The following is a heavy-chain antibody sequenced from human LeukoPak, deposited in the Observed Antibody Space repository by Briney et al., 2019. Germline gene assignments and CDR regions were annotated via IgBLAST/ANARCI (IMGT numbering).Heavy chain of an antibody. CDR1: GFTFSSYG. V-gene: IGHV3-30*18. J-gene: IGHJ4*02. CDR2: ISYDGSNK. Sequence: GRSLRLSCAASGFTFSSYGMHWVRQAPGKGLEWVAVISYDGSNKYYADSVKGRFTIFRDNSKNTLYLQMNSLRAEDTAVYYCAKDAYWGQGTLVTVSS. CDR3: AKDAY.